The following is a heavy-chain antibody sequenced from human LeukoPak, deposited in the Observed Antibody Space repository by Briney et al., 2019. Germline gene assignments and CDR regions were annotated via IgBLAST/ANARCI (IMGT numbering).Heavy chain of an antibody. J-gene: IGHJ6*02. D-gene: IGHD3-3*01. CDR3: ARVAVTIFGVVDGMDV. CDR2: IYYSGST. CDR1: GASVSSGSYY. V-gene: IGHV4-61*01. Sequence: SETLSLTCTVSGASVSSGSYYWSWIRQPPGKGLEWIGYIYYSGSTNYNPSLKSRVTISVDTSKNQFSLKLSSVTAADTAVYYCARVAVTIFGVVDGMDVWGQGTTVTVSS.